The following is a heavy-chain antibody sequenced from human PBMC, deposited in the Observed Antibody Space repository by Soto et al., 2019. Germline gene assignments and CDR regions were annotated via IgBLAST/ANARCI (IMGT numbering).Heavy chain of an antibody. D-gene: IGHD1-26*01. V-gene: IGHV3-23*01. CDR3: AKRGSGSQFDY. CDR1: GFTFSSYA. Sequence: GGSLRLSCAASGFTFSSYAMSWVRQAPGKGLEWVSVISGSGDSTYYADSVKGRFTISRDNSKNTLYLQMNSLRAEDTAVYYCAKRGSGSQFDYWGQGTRVTVSS. CDR2: ISGSGDST. J-gene: IGHJ4*02.